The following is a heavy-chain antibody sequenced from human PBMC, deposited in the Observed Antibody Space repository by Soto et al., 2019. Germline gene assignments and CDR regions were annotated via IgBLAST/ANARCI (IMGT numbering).Heavy chain of an antibody. Sequence: QVQLVQSGAEVKKPGASVKVSCKASGYTFTSYYMHWVRQAPGQGLEWMGIINPSGGSTSYAQKFQGRVTMTRDTSTSTVYMELSSLRSEDTAVYYCARDPNELYDYVWGDNYGMDVWGQGTTVTVSS. CDR3: ARDPNELYDYVWGDNYGMDV. J-gene: IGHJ6*02. CDR1: GYTFTSYY. V-gene: IGHV1-46*01. CDR2: INPSGGST. D-gene: IGHD3-16*01.